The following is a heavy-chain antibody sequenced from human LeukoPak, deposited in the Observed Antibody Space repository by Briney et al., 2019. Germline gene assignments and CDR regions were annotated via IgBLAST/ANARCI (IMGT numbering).Heavy chain of an antibody. CDR1: GGSFSAYY. D-gene: IGHD2-2*02. V-gene: IGHV4-34*01. CDR2: INHSGST. CDR3: ARGGLDCSSTSCYTFLHYYYYGMDV. Sequence: SETLSLTCAVYGGSFSAYYWSWIRQPPGKGLEWIGEINHSGSTNYNPSLKSRVTISVDTSKNQFSLKLSSVTAADTAVYYCARGGLDCSSTSCYTFLHYYYYGMDVWGQGTTVTVSS. J-gene: IGHJ6*02.